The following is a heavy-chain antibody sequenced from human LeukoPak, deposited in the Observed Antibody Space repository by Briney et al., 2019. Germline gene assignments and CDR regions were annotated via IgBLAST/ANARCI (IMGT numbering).Heavy chain of an antibody. Sequence: GGSLRLSCAASGFTASTNHLSWVRQAPGKGLEWVSRIDNAGSITTYADSVEGRFTISRDNAENTLYLQMNSLRVEDTAVYYCVRSAFHAGSGNYYDYWGQGTLVTVSS. V-gene: IGHV3-74*03. J-gene: IGHJ4*02. CDR2: IDNAGSIT. CDR1: GFTASTNH. D-gene: IGHD3-22*01. CDR3: VRSAFHAGSGNYYDY.